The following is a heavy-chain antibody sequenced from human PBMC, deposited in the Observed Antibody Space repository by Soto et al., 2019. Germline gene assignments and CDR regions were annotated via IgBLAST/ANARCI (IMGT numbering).Heavy chain of an antibody. D-gene: IGHD6-19*01. CDR2: IYHSGST. V-gene: IGHV4-4*02. J-gene: IGHJ4*02. CDR3: ASDSSGWLILDY. CDR1: GGSISSSNW. Sequence: PSETLSLTCAVSGGSISSSNWWSWVRQPPGKGLEWIGEIYHSGSTNYSPSLKSRVTISVDKSKNQFSLKLSSVTAADTAVYYCASDSSGWLILDYWGQGTLVTVSS.